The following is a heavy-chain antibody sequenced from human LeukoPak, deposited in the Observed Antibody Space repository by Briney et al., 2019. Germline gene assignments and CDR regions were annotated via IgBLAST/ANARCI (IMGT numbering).Heavy chain of an antibody. CDR1: GFTFNSYA. CDR3: TNRVDTTMVVY. J-gene: IGHJ4*02. V-gene: IGHV3-23*01. CDR2: ISGSGRST. Sequence: GGSLRLSCAASGFTFNSYAMSWVRQAPGKGLEWVSAISGSGRSTFYADSVKGRFTISRDNSKNTLYLQMNSLRAEDTAVYYCTNRVDTTMVVYWGQGTLVTVSS. D-gene: IGHD5-18*01.